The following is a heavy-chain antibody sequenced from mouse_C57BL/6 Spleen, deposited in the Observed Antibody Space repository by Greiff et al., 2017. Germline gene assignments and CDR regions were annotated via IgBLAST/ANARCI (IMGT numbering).Heavy chain of an antibody. D-gene: IGHD1-1*01. Sequence: VQLQQPGAELVMPGASVKLSCKASGYTFTSYWMHWVKQRPGQGLEWIGELDPSDSYTNYNQKFKGKSTLTVDKSSSTAYMQLSSLTSEDSAVYYCARGGIHYYGSEAWFAYWGQGTLVTVSA. V-gene: IGHV1-69*01. CDR2: LDPSDSYT. CDR1: GYTFTSYW. J-gene: IGHJ3*01. CDR3: ARGGIHYYGSEAWFAY.